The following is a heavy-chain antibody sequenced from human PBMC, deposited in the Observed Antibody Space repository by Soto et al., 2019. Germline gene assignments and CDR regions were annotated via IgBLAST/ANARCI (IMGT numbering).Heavy chain of an antibody. D-gene: IGHD3-10*01. CDR3: ASHYYGSGSYYKSY. CDR2: INHSAST. V-gene: IGHV4-34*01. CDR1: GGSFSGYY. Sequence: QVQLQQWGAGLLKPSETLSLTCAVYGGSFSGYYWSWIRQPPGKGLEWIGEINHSASTNYNPSLRRRVTISVDTSKNQFSLKLSSVTAADTAVYYCASHYYGSGSYYKSYWGQGTLVTVSS. J-gene: IGHJ4*02.